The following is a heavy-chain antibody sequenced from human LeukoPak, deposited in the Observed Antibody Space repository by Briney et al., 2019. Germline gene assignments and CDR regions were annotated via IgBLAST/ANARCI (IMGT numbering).Heavy chain of an antibody. CDR2: IKPDGSQR. D-gene: IGHD1-1*01. J-gene: IGHJ4*02. Sequence: GGSLRLSCAASGFTINGHWMTWVRQSPGKGLEWVATIKPDGSQRFYVDSVKGRFAISRDNAKDSLSLQMDNLRVEDTAVYYCAIDPGAYWGQGSLVTVAS. V-gene: IGHV3-7*01. CDR3: AIDPGAY. CDR1: GFTINGHW.